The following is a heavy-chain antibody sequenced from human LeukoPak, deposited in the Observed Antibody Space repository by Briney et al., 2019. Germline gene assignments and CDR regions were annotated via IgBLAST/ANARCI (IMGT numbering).Heavy chain of an antibody. CDR3: ARDLGYCSSTSCYIGFDP. CDR1: GFTFSDYY. J-gene: IGHJ5*02. D-gene: IGHD2-2*02. CDR2: ISSSGSTI. Sequence: GGSLRLSCAASGFTFSDYYMSWIRQAPGKGLEWVSYISSSGSTIYYADSVKGRFTISRDNAKNSLYLQMNSLRAEDTAVYYCARDLGYCSSTSCYIGFDPWGQGTLVTVSS. V-gene: IGHV3-11*01.